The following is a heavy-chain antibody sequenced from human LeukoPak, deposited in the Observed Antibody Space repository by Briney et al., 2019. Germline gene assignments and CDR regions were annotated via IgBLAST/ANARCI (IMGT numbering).Heavy chain of an antibody. V-gene: IGHV1-69*05. CDR3: ATERITMIVVAPGGAFDI. D-gene: IGHD3-22*01. CDR2: IIPIFGTA. J-gene: IGHJ3*02. Sequence: SVKVSCKASGGTFSSYAISWVRQAPGQGLKWMGGIIPIFGTANYVQKFQGGVTITTDESTSTAYMELSSLRSEDTAVYYCATERITMIVVAPGGAFDIWGQGTMVTVSS. CDR1: GGTFSSYA.